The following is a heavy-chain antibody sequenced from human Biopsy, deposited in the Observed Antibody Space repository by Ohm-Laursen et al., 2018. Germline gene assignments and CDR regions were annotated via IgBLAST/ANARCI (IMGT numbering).Heavy chain of an antibody. J-gene: IGHJ4*02. Sequence: SLRLSCSASGFTFSDYCMGWVRQAPGKGLEWVANIKQDGNEKYYVDSVMGRFTISRENGKNSLYLQMNSLRAEDTAVYYCARARGSGRLRYHFDYWGQGTLITVSS. CDR2: IKQDGNEK. V-gene: IGHV3-7*01. CDR3: ARARGSGRLRYHFDY. CDR1: GFTFSDYC. D-gene: IGHD1-26*01.